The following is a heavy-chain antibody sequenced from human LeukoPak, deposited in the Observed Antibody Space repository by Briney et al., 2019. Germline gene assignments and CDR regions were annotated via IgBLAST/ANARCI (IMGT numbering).Heavy chain of an antibody. CDR2: ISAYNGNT. V-gene: IGHV1-18*01. Sequence: ASVKVSCTASGYTFTSYGISWVRQAPGQGLEGMGWISAYNGNTNYAQKLHGRVTMTTDTSTSTAYMELRSLRSDDTAVYYCARGGSSGWYVLREPTSFDPWGQGTLVTVSS. J-gene: IGHJ5*02. D-gene: IGHD6-19*01. CDR3: ARGGSSGWYVLREPTSFDP. CDR1: GYTFTSYG.